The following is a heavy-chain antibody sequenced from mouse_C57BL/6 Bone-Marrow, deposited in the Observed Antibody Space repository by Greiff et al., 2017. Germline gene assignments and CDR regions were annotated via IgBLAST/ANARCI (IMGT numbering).Heavy chain of an antibody. V-gene: IGHV14-2*01. Sequence: VQLQQSGAELVKPGASVKLSCTASGFNIKDYYMHWVKQRTEQGLEWLGRIDPEDGETKYAPKFPGKATITADTSSNTAYRQLSSLTSEATAVYYWARWDDGYPWYFDVWGTGTTVTVSS. CDR1: GFNIKDYY. CDR2: IDPEDGET. J-gene: IGHJ1*03. D-gene: IGHD2-3*01. CDR3: ARWDDGYPWYFDV.